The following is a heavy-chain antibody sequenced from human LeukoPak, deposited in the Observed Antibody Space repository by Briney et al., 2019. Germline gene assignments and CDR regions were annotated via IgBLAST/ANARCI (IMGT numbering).Heavy chain of an antibody. CDR1: GGTFSSYA. V-gene: IGHV1-69*13. J-gene: IGHJ4*02. CDR2: IIPIFGTA. Sequence: ASVKVSCKASGGTFSSYAISWVRQAPGQGLEWMGGIIPIFGTANYAQKFQGRVTITADESTSTAYMELSSLRSEDTAVYYCARAHFDILTGYGDWGQGTLVTVSS. CDR3: ARAHFDILTGYGD. D-gene: IGHD3-9*01.